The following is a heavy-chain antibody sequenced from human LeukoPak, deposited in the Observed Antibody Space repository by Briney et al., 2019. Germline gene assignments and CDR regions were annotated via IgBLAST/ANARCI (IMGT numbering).Heavy chain of an antibody. CDR1: GFTFSSYS. CDR2: ISSDGSNN. D-gene: IGHD3-22*01. Sequence: GGSLRLSCAASGFTFSSYSMNWVRQAPGKGLEWVAVISSDGSNNYYADSVKGRFTISRDNSKNTLYLQMNSLRAEDTAVYYCAKSYYDSSGYRGDFDSWGQGTQVTVSS. CDR3: AKSYYDSSGYRGDFDS. V-gene: IGHV3-30*18. J-gene: IGHJ4*02.